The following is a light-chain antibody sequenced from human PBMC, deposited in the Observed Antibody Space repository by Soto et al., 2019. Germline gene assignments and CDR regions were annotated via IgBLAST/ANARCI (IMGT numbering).Light chain of an antibody. CDR2: EVR. J-gene: IGLJ1*01. V-gene: IGLV2-14*01. CDR1: SSDVGGYNH. Sequence: QSVLTQPASVSGSPGQSITISCTGTSSDVGGYNHVSWYQQHPGKAPKLIIFEVRNRPSGVSDRFSASKSGNTASLTISGLQTEDEAVYYCSSYASSSSYAFGTGTKVTLL. CDR3: SSYASSSSYA.